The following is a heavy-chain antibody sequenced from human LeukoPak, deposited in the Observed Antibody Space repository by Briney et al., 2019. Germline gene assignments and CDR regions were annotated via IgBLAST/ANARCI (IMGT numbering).Heavy chain of an antibody. CDR3: ARASGGIVVVPAAVGGDY. CDR2: INPNGGGT. V-gene: IGHV1-2*02. J-gene: IGHJ4*02. D-gene: IGHD2-2*01. Sequence: ASVKVSCKASGYTFTGYYMHWVRQAPGQGLEWMGWINPNGGGTNYAQKFQGRVTMTRDTSISTAYMELSRLRSDDTAVYYCARASGGIVVVPAAVGGDYWGQGTLVTVSS. CDR1: GYTFTGYY.